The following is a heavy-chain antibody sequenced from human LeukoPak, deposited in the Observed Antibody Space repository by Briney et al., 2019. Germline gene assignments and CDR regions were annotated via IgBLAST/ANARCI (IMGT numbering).Heavy chain of an antibody. CDR2: IYYSGST. D-gene: IGHD2-8*01. V-gene: IGHV4-30-4*01. J-gene: IGHJ4*02. Sequence: SETLSLTCTVSGGSISSGDYYWSWIRQPPGKGLEWIGYIYYSGSTYYNPSLKSRVTISVDTSKNQFSLKLSSVTAADTAVYYCARGFGPKHGVYSFDYWGQGTLVTVSA. CDR3: ARGFGPKHGVYSFDY. CDR1: GGSISSGDYY.